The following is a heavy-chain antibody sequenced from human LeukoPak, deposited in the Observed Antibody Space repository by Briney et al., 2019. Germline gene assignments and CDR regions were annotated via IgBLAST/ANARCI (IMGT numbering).Heavy chain of an antibody. CDR2: IYYTGST. CDR1: GDSISSNNYF. J-gene: IGHJ4*02. Sequence: KPSEALSLTCTVSGDSISSNNYFWGWIRQPPGKDLEWIGTIYYTGSTFYTPSLNSRVTISVARSKNQFSLRLSSVTAADTAVYYCARHRDCSTTTSSVKWGFDYWGQGTLVTVSS. CDR3: ARHRDCSTTTSSVKWGFDY. D-gene: IGHD2-2*01. V-gene: IGHV4-39*01.